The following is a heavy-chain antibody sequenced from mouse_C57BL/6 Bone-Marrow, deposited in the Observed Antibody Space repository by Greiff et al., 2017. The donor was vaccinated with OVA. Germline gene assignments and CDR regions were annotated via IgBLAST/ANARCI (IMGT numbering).Heavy chain of an antibody. CDR1: GYTFTDYE. D-gene: IGHD3-3*01. Sequence: VQLQQSGAELVRPGASVTLSCKASGYTFTDYEMHWVKQTPVHGLEWIGAIDPETGGTAYNQKFKGKAILTADKSSSTAYMELRSLTSEDSAVYYCTRRGGTAWFAYWGQGTLVTVSA. V-gene: IGHV1-15*01. CDR3: TRRGGTAWFAY. CDR2: IDPETGGT. J-gene: IGHJ3*01.